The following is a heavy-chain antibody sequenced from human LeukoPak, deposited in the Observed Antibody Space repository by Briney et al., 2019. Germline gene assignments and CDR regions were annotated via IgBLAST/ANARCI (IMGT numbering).Heavy chain of an antibody. CDR3: ARDDYYDSSGLDY. D-gene: IGHD3-22*01. CDR2: ISTGGST. J-gene: IGHJ4*02. CDR1: GLTVSRHY. Sequence: GGSLRLSCAASGLTVSRHYMTWVRQAPGKGLEWLSVISTGGSTNYADSVKGRFTISRDSSKNTLFLQMNSLRADDTAVYYCARDDYYDSSGLDYWGQGTLVTVSP. V-gene: IGHV3-53*01.